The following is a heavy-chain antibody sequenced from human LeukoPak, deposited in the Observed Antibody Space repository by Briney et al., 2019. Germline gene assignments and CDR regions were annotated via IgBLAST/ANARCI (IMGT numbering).Heavy chain of an antibody. V-gene: IGHV3-23*01. CDR3: AKRAPVAAAGTGRYFDY. D-gene: IGHD1/OR15-1a*01. CDR1: GFTFSSYA. J-gene: IGHJ4*02. Sequence: PGGSLRLSCAASGFTFSSYAMSWVRQAPGKGLEWVSAISGRGGSTYYADSVKGRFTISRDNSKNTLYLQMNSLRAEDTAVYYCAKRAPVAAAGTGRYFDYWGRGTLVTVSS. CDR2: ISGRGGST.